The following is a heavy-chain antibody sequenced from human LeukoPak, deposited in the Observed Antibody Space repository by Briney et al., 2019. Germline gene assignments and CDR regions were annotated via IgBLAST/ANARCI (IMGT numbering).Heavy chain of an antibody. CDR2: ISAYNGNT. V-gene: IGHV1-18*01. CDR3: ARDYDFWSGYYLSIWFDP. Sequence: ASVKVSCKASGYTLTTYGISWVRQAPGQGLEWMGWISAYNGNTNYAQKLQGRVTMTTDTSTSTAYMELRSLRSDDTAVYYCARDYDFWSGYYLSIWFDPWGQGTLVTVSS. D-gene: IGHD3-3*01. CDR1: GYTLTTYG. J-gene: IGHJ5*02.